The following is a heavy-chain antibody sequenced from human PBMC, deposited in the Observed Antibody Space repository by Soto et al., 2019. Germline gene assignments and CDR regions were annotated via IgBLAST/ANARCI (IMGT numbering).Heavy chain of an antibody. J-gene: IGHJ4*02. D-gene: IGHD3-3*01. Sequence: SETLSLTCTVSGGSISSYYWSWIRQPPGKGLEWIGYIYYSGSTNYNPSLKSRVTISVDTSKNQFSLKLSSVTAADTAVYYCASITIFGAHFDYWGQGTLVTVSS. CDR2: IYYSGST. CDR3: ASITIFGAHFDY. V-gene: IGHV4-59*01. CDR1: GGSISSYY.